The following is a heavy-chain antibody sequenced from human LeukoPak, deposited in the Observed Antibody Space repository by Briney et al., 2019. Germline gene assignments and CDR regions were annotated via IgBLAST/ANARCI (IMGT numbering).Heavy chain of an antibody. Sequence: GGSLRLSCAASGFTFSSYGMHWVRQAPGKGLEWVAFIRYDGSNKYYADSVKGRFTISRDNSKNTLYLQMNSLRAEDTAVYYCARVVFVGYSSSGRGVLFIYWGQGPLVSVSS. D-gene: IGHD6-13*01. J-gene: IGHJ4*02. CDR3: ARVVFVGYSSSGRGVLFIY. CDR2: IRYDGSNK. CDR1: GFTFSSYG. V-gene: IGHV3-30*02.